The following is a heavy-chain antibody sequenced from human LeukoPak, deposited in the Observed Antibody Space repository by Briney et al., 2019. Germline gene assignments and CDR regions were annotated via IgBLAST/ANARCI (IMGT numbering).Heavy chain of an antibody. Sequence: PGGSLRLSCAASGFTFSDYYMSWIRQAPGKGLEWASYISSSGSTIYYADSVKGRFTISRDNAKNSLYLQMNSLRAEDTAVYYCARDLSYYDSSGYSFDYWGQGTLVTVSS. D-gene: IGHD3-22*01. J-gene: IGHJ4*02. CDR3: ARDLSYYDSSGYSFDY. CDR2: ISSSGSTI. V-gene: IGHV3-11*01. CDR1: GFTFSDYY.